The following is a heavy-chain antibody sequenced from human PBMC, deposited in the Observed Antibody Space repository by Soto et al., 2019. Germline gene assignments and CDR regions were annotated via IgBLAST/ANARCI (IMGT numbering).Heavy chain of an antibody. CDR2: IDPSDSYT. D-gene: IGHD1-1*01. Sequence: VESLKVACRGSGDSFTSHWMTWVRQTPGKGLEWMGRIDPSDSYTNYSPSFQGRVTISADRSISTAFLQWSSLEASDTAIYYRARRLSGPKEEYNAYYFYGLDVWGQGTTVTV. CDR3: ARRLSGPKEEYNAYYFYGLDV. V-gene: IGHV5-10-1*01. CDR1: GDSFTSHW. J-gene: IGHJ6*02.